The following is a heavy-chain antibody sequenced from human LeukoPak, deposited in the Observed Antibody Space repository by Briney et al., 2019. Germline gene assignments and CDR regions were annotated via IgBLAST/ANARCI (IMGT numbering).Heavy chain of an antibody. V-gene: IGHV3-7*01. D-gene: IGHD6-19*01. Sequence: GGSLRLSCAASGFTFSNYAMRWVRQAPGKGLEWVANIKQDGSEKYYVDSVKGRFTISRDNAKNSLYLQMNSLRAEDTAVYYCARVAGRGAVAGHWFDPWGQGTLVTVSS. CDR3: ARVAGRGAVAGHWFDP. J-gene: IGHJ5*02. CDR2: IKQDGSEK. CDR1: GFTFSNYA.